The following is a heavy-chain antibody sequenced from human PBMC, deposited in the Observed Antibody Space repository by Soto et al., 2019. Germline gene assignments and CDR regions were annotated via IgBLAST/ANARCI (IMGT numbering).Heavy chain of an antibody. CDR3: ARDYYDSSGYSNWFDP. CDR1: GYTFTSCV. CDR2: ISAYNGNT. D-gene: IGHD3-22*01. J-gene: IGHJ5*02. V-gene: IGHV1-18*01. Sequence: ASVKVSCKASGYTFTSCVISWVRQAPGQGLEWMGWISAYNGNTNYAQKLQGRVTMTTDTSTSTAYMELRSLRSDDTAVYYCARDYYDSSGYSNWFDPWGQGTLVTVSS.